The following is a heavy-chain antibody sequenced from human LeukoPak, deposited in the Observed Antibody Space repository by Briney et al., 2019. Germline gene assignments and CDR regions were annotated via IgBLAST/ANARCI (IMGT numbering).Heavy chain of an antibody. CDR2: IYYSGST. V-gene: IGHV4-59*11. CDR1: GGSISNHY. D-gene: IGHD3-22*01. Sequence: SETLSLTCTVSGGSISNHYWSWIRQAPGKGLEWIGYIYYSGSTNYNPSVKSRVTISVDTSKNQFSLRLTSVTAADTAVYYCAKHLTNAYYDMIWFDPWGQGTLVTVS. CDR3: AKHLTNAYYDMIWFDP. J-gene: IGHJ5*02.